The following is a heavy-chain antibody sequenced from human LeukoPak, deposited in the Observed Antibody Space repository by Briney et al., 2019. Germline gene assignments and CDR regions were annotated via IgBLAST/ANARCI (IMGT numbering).Heavy chain of an antibody. V-gene: IGHV3-33*06. CDR2: IWYDGSNK. D-gene: IGHD3-22*01. Sequence: GGSLRLSCAASGFTFSSYGMHWVRQAPGKGLEWVAVIWYDGSNKYYADSVKGRFTISRDNSENTLYLQMNSLRAEDTAVYYCAKDLGIVGSAFDYWGQGTLVTVSS. J-gene: IGHJ4*02. CDR1: GFTFSSYG. CDR3: AKDLGIVGSAFDY.